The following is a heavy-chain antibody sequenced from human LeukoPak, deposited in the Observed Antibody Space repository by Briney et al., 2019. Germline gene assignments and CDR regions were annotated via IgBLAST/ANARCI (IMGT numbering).Heavy chain of an antibody. CDR3: ARGTTSWNSYYFDY. Sequence: SVEVSCKASGGTFSSYAISWVRQAPGQGLEWMGRIIPILGIANYAQKFQGRVTITADKSTSTAYMELSSLRSEDTAVYYCARGTTSWNSYYFDYWGQGTLVTVSS. D-gene: IGHD2-2*01. V-gene: IGHV1-69*04. CDR1: GGTFSSYA. CDR2: IIPILGIA. J-gene: IGHJ4*02.